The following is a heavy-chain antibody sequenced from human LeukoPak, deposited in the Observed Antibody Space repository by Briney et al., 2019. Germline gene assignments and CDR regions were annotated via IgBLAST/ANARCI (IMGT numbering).Heavy chain of an antibody. D-gene: IGHD6-6*01. CDR1: GYSFTNYW. J-gene: IGHJ4*02. CDR3: ARQKSSNDPFDF. V-gene: IGHV5-51*01. Sequence: PGESLKISCKGSGYSFTNYWIGWVRQKPGKGLEWMGIIYPHDSDTTYSPSFHGQVTISADKSINTAYLQWSGLRASDTAIYYCARQKSSNDPFDFWGQGTLVTVSS. CDR2: IYPHDSDT.